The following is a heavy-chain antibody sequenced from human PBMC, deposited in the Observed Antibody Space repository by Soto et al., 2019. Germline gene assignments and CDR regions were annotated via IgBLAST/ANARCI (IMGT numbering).Heavy chain of an antibody. Sequence: PGGSLRLSCAASGFIFRRYAMHWVRQAPGKGLEWVAVISYDERNKFYADSVKGLFTISRDNSKNTLFLQMNSLRADDTAVYYCARDDHSTGYIMYYFDNWGQGDLVTVSS. J-gene: IGHJ4*02. V-gene: IGHV3-30*04. CDR3: ARDDHSTGYIMYYFDN. CDR2: ISYDERNK. CDR1: GFIFRRYA. D-gene: IGHD6-19*01.